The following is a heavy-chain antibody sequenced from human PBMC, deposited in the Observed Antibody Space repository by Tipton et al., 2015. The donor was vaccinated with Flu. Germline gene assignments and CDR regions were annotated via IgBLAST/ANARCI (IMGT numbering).Heavy chain of an antibody. CDR2: IYYSGSV. J-gene: IGHJ4*02. V-gene: IGHV4-61*02. CDR1: GDSISSSTYY. D-gene: IGHD1-20*01. Sequence: LRLSCTVSGDSISSSTYYWSWIRQPAGKGLEWVGRIYYSGSVNYNPSLKSRLTISIDLPKNQFSLKLSSVTAADTAVYYCARVDTWNVVGWGQGAQVTVSS. CDR3: ARVDTWNVVG.